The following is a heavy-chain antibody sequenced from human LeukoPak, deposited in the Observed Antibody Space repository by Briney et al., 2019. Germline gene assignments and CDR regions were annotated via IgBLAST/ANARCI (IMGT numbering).Heavy chain of an antibody. CDR2: INSDGSST. D-gene: IGHD2-2*01. Sequence: GGSLRLSCAASGFTFSSYWMHWVRQAPGKGLVWVSRINSDGSSTSYADSVKGRFTISRDNAKNTLYLQMNSLRAEDTAVYYCARLFVVVPAAGVSGGSEWGQGTMVTVSS. CDR1: GFTFSSYW. CDR3: ARLFVVVPAAGVSGGSE. J-gene: IGHJ3*01. V-gene: IGHV3-74*01.